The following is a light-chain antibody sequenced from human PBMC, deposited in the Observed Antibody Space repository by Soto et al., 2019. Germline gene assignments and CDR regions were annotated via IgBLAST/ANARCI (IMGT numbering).Light chain of an antibody. CDR2: AAS. V-gene: IGKV1-39*01. CDR3: QQSYTTVYT. Sequence: DIQMTQSPSSLPASVGDRVTITCRASQSISSYLNWYQQKPGKAPKLLIYAASSLQSGVPSRFSGSGSGTDFTLTISSLQPEDFATYYCQQSYTTVYTFGQGTKVDI. CDR1: QSISSY. J-gene: IGKJ2*01.